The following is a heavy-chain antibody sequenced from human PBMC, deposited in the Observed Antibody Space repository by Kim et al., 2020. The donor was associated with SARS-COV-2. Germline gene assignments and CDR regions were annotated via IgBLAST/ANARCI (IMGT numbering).Heavy chain of an antibody. Sequence: GGSLRLSCAASGISFSTYWMHWLRQVPGKGLVWVSRISSDGRGRDYADSVKGRFTISRDNAKNTLYLQMNSLRAEDTAVYYCAKYPMIRGSYWGPGILVT. CDR2: ISSDGRGR. CDR3: AKYPMIRGSY. V-gene: IGHV3-74*01. D-gene: IGHD3-10*01. J-gene: IGHJ4*02. CDR1: GISFSTYW.